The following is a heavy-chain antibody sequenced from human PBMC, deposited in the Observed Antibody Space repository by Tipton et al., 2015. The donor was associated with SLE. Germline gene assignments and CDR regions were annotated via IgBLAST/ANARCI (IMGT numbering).Heavy chain of an antibody. CDR2: IYYSGST. J-gene: IGHJ5*02. D-gene: IGHD3-16*01. CDR1: GGSISDSSHY. CDR3: ARVQAYEGFDP. V-gene: IGHV4-39*07. Sequence: TLSLTCTVSGGSISDSSHYWVWIRQSPGKGLEWVGSIYYSGSTYYNPSLKSRVTISVDTSKNQFSLKLSSVTAADTAVYYCARVQAYEGFDPWGQGTLVTVSS.